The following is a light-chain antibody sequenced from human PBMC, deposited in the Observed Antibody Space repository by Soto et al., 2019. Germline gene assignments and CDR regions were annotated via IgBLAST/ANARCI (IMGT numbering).Light chain of an antibody. CDR3: QVWGSSSDHYV. CDR1: NIGSKS. V-gene: IGLV3-21*04. CDR2: YDN. J-gene: IGLJ1*01. Sequence: SYVLTQPPSVSVAPGKTARITCGGNNIGSKSVHWYQQKPGQAPVLVIFYDNDRPSGIPERFSGSNSGNTATLTISRVEAGDEADYYCQVWGSSSDHYVFGTGTKLTVL.